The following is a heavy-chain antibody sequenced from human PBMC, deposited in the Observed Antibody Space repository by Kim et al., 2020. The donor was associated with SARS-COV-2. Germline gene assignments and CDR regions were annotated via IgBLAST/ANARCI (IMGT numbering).Heavy chain of an antibody. CDR1: GGSISSSSYY. CDR2: IYYSGSN. V-gene: IGHV4-39*01. J-gene: IGHJ4*02. Sequence: SETLSLTCTVSGGSISSSSYYWGWIRQPPGKGLEWIGSIYYSGSNYYNPSIKSLVTISVDTSKNQFPLKLSPVTAEATAVYYCGSGGGEGGFGYWGQGTLVTVSS. CDR3: GSGGGEGGFGY. D-gene: IGHD3-16*01.